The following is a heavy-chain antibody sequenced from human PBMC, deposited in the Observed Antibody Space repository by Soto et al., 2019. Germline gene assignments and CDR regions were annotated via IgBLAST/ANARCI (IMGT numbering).Heavy chain of an antibody. Sequence: KPSETLSLTCTVSGGSISSYYWSWIRQPPGKGLEWIGYIYYSGSTNYNPSLKSRVTISVDTSKNQFSLKLSSVTAADTAVYYCARAAAGELDYWGQGTLVTVSS. CDR2: IYYSGST. D-gene: IGHD6-13*01. CDR3: ARAAAGELDY. J-gene: IGHJ4*02. V-gene: IGHV4-59*01. CDR1: GGSISSYY.